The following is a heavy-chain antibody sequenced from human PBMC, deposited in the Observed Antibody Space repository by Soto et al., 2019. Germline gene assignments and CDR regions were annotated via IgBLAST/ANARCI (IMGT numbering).Heavy chain of an antibody. D-gene: IGHD6-25*01. CDR2: IYYRGST. V-gene: IGHV4-39*01. Sequence: PSETLSLTCTVSGGSIITSTYFFFCIRQPPGKGLEWIGHIYYRGSTTYNPSLMSRLRMSVDTSKNQFSLNLTSVTAADTAIYYCARLRRRAAAGDYWGQGTLVTVSS. CDR1: GGSIITSTYF. CDR3: ARLRRRAAAGDY. J-gene: IGHJ4*02.